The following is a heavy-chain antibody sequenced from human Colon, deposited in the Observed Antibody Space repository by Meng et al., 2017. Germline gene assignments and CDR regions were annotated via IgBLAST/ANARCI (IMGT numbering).Heavy chain of an antibody. D-gene: IGHD1-26*01. CDR3: ARVRRSGDDFDY. V-gene: IGHV4-31*01. CDR1: GGSISTGGYY. J-gene: IGHJ4*02. CDR2: IYYSGST. Sequence: QVPRQESGPGLVTPSQTLSPTCTVSGGSISTGGYYWSWIRQLPGKGLEWIGYIYYSGSTYYNPSLRSLVSISVDTSKNQFSLRLTSVTAADTAVYYCARVRRSGDDFDYWGQGTLVTVSS.